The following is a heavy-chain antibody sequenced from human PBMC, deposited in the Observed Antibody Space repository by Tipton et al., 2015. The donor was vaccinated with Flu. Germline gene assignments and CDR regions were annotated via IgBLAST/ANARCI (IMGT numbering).Heavy chain of an antibody. V-gene: IGHV4-59*08. CDR1: GDSISRFY. CDR3: ARLKLLALVNHSYYYGLDV. D-gene: IGHD3-9*01. Sequence: TLSLTCTVSGDSISRFYWSWIRQPPGKGLDWIGYSGSTNYNPSLKNRVTISLDTSKNQFSLQLISVTTSDTAVYYCARLKLLALVNHSYYYGLDVWGQGTTVTAS. J-gene: IGHJ6*02. CDR2: SGST.